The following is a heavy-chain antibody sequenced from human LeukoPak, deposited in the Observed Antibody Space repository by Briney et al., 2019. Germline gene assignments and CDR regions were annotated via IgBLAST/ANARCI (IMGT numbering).Heavy chain of an antibody. D-gene: IGHD6-19*01. CDR1: GFTFDNYA. J-gene: IGHJ1*01. Sequence: QPGGSLRLSCAASGFTFDNYAMNWVRQVPGKGLEWISLISWNSGTIGYADSVKGRFTISRDNANNFLYLQMNGLRAEDTALYYCARAYKDRSLAGKKEFFQHWGQGTLVTVSS. CDR2: ISWNSGTI. V-gene: IGHV3-9*01. CDR3: ARAYKDRSLAGKKEFFQH.